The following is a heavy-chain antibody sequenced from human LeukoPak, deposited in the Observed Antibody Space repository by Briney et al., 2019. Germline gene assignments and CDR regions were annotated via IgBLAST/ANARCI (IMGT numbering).Heavy chain of an antibody. D-gene: IGHD6-19*01. V-gene: IGHV3-21*01. CDR3: ARDGGVGRIAVAGTLDY. CDR1: GFTFSSYS. CDR2: ISSSSSYI. J-gene: IGHJ4*02. Sequence: PGGSLRLSCAASGFTFSSYSMNWVRQAPGKGLEWVSSISSSSSYIYYADSVKGRFTISRDNAKNSLYLQMNSLRAEDTAVYYCARDGGVGRIAVAGTLDYWGQGTLVTVSS.